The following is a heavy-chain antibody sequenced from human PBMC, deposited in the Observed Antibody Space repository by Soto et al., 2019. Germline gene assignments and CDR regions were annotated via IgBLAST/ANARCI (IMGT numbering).Heavy chain of an antibody. J-gene: IGHJ4*02. V-gene: IGHV1-8*01. CDR3: ARPGARYCGGDCYSSH. Sequence: QVQLVQSGAEVKKPGASVKVSCKASGYMFSNYDIIWVRQATGQGMEWMGWMNPDSDKTDYAQKIQGRVTMTGNTSISTAYMELTALTYEDTAIYYCARPGARYCGGDCYSSHWGQGTLVTVSS. CDR2: MNPDSDKT. CDR1: GYMFSNYD. D-gene: IGHD2-21*02.